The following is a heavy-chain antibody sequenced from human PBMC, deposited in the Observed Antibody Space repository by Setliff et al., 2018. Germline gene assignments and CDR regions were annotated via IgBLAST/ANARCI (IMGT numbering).Heavy chain of an antibody. D-gene: IGHD4-17*01. J-gene: IGHJ3*02. CDR2: INHSGST. Sequence: SETLSLTCTVSGGSISSSSYYWGWIRQPPGKGLEWIGEINHSGSTNYNPSLKSRVTISVDTSKNQFSLKLSSVTAADTAVYYCARATTVVTRAVDAFDIWGQGTMVTVSS. V-gene: IGHV4-39*07. CDR1: GGSISSSSYY. CDR3: ARATTVVTRAVDAFDI.